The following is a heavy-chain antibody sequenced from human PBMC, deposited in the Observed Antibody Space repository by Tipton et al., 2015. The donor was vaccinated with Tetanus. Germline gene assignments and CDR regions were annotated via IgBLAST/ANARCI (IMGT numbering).Heavy chain of an antibody. D-gene: IGHD5-12*01. J-gene: IGHJ5*02. V-gene: IGHV3-7*01. CDR3: ARGDPDIVAANWFDP. Sequence: SLRLSCAASGFTFSSYWMSWVRQAPGKGLEWVANIKQDGSEKYYVDSVKGRFTISRDNAKNSLYLQMNSLRAEDTAVYYCARGDPDIVAANWFDPWGQGTLVTVSS. CDR1: GFTFSSYW. CDR2: IKQDGSEK.